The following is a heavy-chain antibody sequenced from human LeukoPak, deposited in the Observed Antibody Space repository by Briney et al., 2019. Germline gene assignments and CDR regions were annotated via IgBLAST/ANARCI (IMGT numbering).Heavy chain of an antibody. CDR1: GFTFSDYY. CDR2: INSSGSTI. V-gene: IGHV3-11*04. Sequence: GGSLRLSCAASGFTFSDYYMSWIRQAPGKGLEWVSYINSSGSTIYYADSVKGRFTISRDNAKNSLYLQMNSLGAEDTAVYYCARDRNIPAAGTRLDYWGQGTLVTVSS. D-gene: IGHD6-13*01. J-gene: IGHJ4*02. CDR3: ARDRNIPAAGTRLDY.